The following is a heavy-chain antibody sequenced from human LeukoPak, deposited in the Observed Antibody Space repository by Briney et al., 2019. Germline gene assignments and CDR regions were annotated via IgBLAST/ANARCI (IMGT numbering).Heavy chain of an antibody. CDR1: GFTFDDYA. V-gene: IGHV3-9*01. CDR3: AKSGEMATILNY. CDR2: ISWNSGSI. J-gene: IGHJ4*02. Sequence: GGSLRLSCAASGFTFDDYAMHWVRQAPGKGLEWVSGISWNSGSIGYADSVKGRFTISRDNTKNSLYLQMNSLRAEDTALYYCAKSGEMATILNYWGQGTLVTVSS. D-gene: IGHD5-24*01.